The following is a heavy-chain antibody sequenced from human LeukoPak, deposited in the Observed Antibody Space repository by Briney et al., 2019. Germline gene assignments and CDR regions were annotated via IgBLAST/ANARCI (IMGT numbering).Heavy chain of an antibody. J-gene: IGHJ4*02. CDR1: GGTFSSYA. D-gene: IGHD5-12*01. Sequence: ASVKVSCKASGGTFSSYAISWVRQAPGQGLEWMGIINPSGGSTSYAQKFQGRVTMTRDTSTSTVYMELSSLRSEDTAVYYCARGPLSGYQSYFDYWGQGTLVTVSS. V-gene: IGHV1-46*01. CDR2: INPSGGST. CDR3: ARGPLSGYQSYFDY.